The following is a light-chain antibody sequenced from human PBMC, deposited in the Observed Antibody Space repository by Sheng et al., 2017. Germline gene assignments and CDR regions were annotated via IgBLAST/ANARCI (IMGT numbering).Light chain of an antibody. CDR2: WAS. V-gene: IGKV4-1*01. J-gene: IGKJ4*01. Sequence: DIVMTQSPDSLAVSLGERATINCKSSQSVLYSSNNQNYLAWYQQKPGQPPKLLFYWASTRESGVPDRFSGSGSGTDFTLTISSLQAEDVAVYYCQQRRNWPPLTFGGGTKVEIK. CDR3: QQRRNWPPLT. CDR1: QSVLYSSNNQNY.